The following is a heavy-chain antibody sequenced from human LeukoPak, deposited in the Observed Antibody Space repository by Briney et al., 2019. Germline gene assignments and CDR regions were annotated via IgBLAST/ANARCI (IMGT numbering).Heavy chain of an antibody. J-gene: IGHJ6*03. Sequence: EASVKVSCKASGYTFTSYGISWVRQAPGQGLEWMGWISAYNGNTNYAQKLQGRVTMTTDTSTSTAYMELRSLTSDDTAVYYCGRERGREFWSGYLPRGFYYYMDVWGQGTTVTVSS. D-gene: IGHD3-3*01. CDR1: GYTFTSYG. V-gene: IGHV1-18*01. CDR2: ISAYNGNT. CDR3: GRERGREFWSGYLPRGFYYYMDV.